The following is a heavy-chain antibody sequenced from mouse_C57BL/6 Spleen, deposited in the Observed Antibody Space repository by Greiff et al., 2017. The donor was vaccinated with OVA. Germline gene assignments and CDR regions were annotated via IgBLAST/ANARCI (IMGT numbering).Heavy chain of an antibody. J-gene: IGHJ3*01. CDR3: ARADRYSAWFAY. V-gene: IGHV1-69*01. CDR2: IDPSDSYT. Sequence: VQLKQPGAELVMPGASVKLSCKASGYTFTSYWMHWVKQRPGQGLEWIGEIDPSDSYTNYNQKFKGKSTLTVDKSSSTAYMQLSSLTSEDSAVYYCARADRYSAWFAYWGQGTLVTVSA. CDR1: GYTFTSYW. D-gene: IGHD1-1*01.